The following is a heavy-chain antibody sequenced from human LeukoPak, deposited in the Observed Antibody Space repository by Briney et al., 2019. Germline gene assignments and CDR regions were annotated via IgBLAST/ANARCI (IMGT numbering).Heavy chain of an antibody. V-gene: IGHV4-59*01. CDR2: IYYSGST. CDR1: GGSISSYY. CDR3: AREGSVVVAATPSAFDI. J-gene: IGHJ3*02. Sequence: SETLSLTCTVSGGSISSYYWSWIRQPPGKGLEWIGYIYYSGSTNYNPSLKGRVTISVDTSKNQFSLKLSSVTAADTAVYYCAREGSVVVAATPSAFDIWGQGTMVTVSS. D-gene: IGHD2-15*01.